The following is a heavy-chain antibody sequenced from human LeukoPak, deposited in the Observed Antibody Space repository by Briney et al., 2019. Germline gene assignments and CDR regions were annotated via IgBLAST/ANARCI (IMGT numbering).Heavy chain of an antibody. J-gene: IGHJ4*02. CDR2: IISTGTNI. CDR1: GFTFSSYG. CDR3: ATLYFYGSGSYRPEYDY. D-gene: IGHD3-10*01. V-gene: IGHV3-48*02. Sequence: GGSLRLSCAASGFTFSSYGMHWVRQAPGKGLEWLSYIISTGTNIYYADSVKGRFTISRDNAKNSLYLQMNGLRDEDTAVYHCATLYFYGSGSYRPEYDYWGQGTLVTVST.